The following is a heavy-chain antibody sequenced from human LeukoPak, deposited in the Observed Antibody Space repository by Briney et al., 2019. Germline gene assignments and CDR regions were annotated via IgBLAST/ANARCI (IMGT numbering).Heavy chain of an antibody. J-gene: IGHJ4*02. CDR3: ARGAPVAY. V-gene: IGHV3-7*04. CDR1: GFTFSDYW. CDR2: IKQDGSES. Sequence: PGGSLRLSCAASGFTFSDYWMTWVGQAAGKGLEWVANIKQDGSESNCVDSVKGRFTISRDSDKNSLYLQMNSLRAEDTAVYYCARGAPVAYWGEGTLVTVSS.